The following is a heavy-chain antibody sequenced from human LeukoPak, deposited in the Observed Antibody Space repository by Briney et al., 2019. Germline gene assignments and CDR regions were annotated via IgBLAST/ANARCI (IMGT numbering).Heavy chain of an antibody. V-gene: IGHV3-33*01. CDR2: IWYDGSNK. Sequence: GRSLRLSCAASGFTFSSYGMHWVRQAPGKGLEWVAVIWYDGSNKYYADSVKGRFTISRDNSKNTLYLQMNSLRAEDTAVYYCARDSEYQRLDYWGQGTLVTVPS. D-gene: IGHD2-2*01. CDR3: ARDSEYQRLDY. CDR1: GFTFSSYG. J-gene: IGHJ4*02.